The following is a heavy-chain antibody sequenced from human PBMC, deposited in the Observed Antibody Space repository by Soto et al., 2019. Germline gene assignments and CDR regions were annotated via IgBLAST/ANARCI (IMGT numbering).Heavy chain of an antibody. CDR3: ARVGHSTNYGMAV. CDR2: IIPFFGTS. Sequence: QVQLVQSGAEVKKPGSSVKVSCEASGGTFSSYPINWVRQAPGQGLEWMGGIIPFFGTSNYAQKVQGRVTITADDSTSTAYMELRSLRSEDTAVYYCARVGHSTNYGMAVWGQGTTVTVSS. J-gene: IGHJ6*02. D-gene: IGHD1-26*01. CDR1: GGTFSSYP. V-gene: IGHV1-69*01.